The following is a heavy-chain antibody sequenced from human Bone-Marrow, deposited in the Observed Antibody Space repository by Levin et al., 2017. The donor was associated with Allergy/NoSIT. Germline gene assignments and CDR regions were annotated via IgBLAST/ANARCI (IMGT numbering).Heavy chain of an antibody. D-gene: IGHD3-10*01. Sequence: ASVKVSCKTSGYTFTNYYIHWVRQAPGQGLEWMGWVNPNTGGTNFAPKFQGRVTMTRDTSISTAYLELTWLRSDDTAVYYCAKDFMSGSHALDYWGQGTLVTVSS. J-gene: IGHJ4*02. V-gene: IGHV1-2*02. CDR1: GYTFTNYY. CDR3: AKDFMSGSHALDY. CDR2: VNPNTGGT.